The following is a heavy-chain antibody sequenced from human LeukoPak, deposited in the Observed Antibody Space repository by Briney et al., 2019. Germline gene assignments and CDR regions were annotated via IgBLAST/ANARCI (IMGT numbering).Heavy chain of an antibody. Sequence: ASVKVSCKASGYTFTSYGISWVRQAPGQGLEWMGWISAYNGNTNYAQKLQGRVTMTTGTSTSTAYMKLRSLRSDDTAVYYCARESVAYGHQAAKENDYWGQGTLVTVSS. CDR2: ISAYNGNT. D-gene: IGHD6-13*01. CDR3: ARESVAYGHQAAKENDY. CDR1: GYTFTSYG. J-gene: IGHJ4*02. V-gene: IGHV1-18*01.